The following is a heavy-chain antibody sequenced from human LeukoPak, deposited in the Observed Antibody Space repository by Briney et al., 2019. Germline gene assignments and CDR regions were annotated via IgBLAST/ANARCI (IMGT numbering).Heavy chain of an antibody. Sequence: PSETLSLPCSVSGGSISSHYWSWIRQPPGKGLEWIGYVFYGGSDNNDINYNPSLNTRVIISLDTSKNQFSLKMTSVTAADTAVYFCARTVQGYGFGVDSYYYYFMDVWGKGATVTVSS. D-gene: IGHD2-8*01. CDR2: VFYGGSDNNDI. CDR3: ARTVQGYGFGVDSYYYYFMDV. J-gene: IGHJ6*03. CDR1: GGSISSHY. V-gene: IGHV4-59*11.